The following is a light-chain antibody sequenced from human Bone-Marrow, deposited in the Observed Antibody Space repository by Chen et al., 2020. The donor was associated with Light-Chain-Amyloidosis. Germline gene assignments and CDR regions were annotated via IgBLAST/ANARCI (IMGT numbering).Light chain of an antibody. Sequence: EILLTQSPGTLSLSPGERVTLSCRASQSISKNYVAWYQQRRGQAPRLLIYGVSNRATGIPDRFSGSGSGTDFTLTISELDPEDFAVYYCQQYGTSPDYTFGQGTRLEIK. CDR3: QQYGTSPDYT. V-gene: IGKV3-20*01. CDR1: QSISKNY. CDR2: GVS. J-gene: IGKJ2*01.